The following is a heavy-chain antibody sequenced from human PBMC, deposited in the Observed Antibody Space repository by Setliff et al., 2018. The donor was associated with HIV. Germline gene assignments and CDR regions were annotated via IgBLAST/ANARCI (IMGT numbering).Heavy chain of an antibody. CDR2: INPSGGST. CDR1: GGTFSSYA. CDR3: ARCSYGSVWPETDY. Sequence: GASVKVSCKASGGTFSSYAISWVRQAPGQGLEWMGIINPSGGSTSYAQKFQGRVTMTRNTAISTAYMELSSLRSEDTAMYYCARCSYGSVWPETDYWGQGTLVTVSS. J-gene: IGHJ4*02. V-gene: IGHV1-46*01. D-gene: IGHD6-25*01.